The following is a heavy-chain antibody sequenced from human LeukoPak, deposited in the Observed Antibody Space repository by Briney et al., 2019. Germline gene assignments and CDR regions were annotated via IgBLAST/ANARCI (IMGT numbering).Heavy chain of an antibody. Sequence: PGGSLRLSCSASGFTFSSYAMHWVRQAPEKRLQYVSAISSDGGATYYAVSVKGRFTISRDNSKNTLYLQMSSLRAEDTAVYYCVKGREAAAGRGFDYWGQRTLVTVSS. J-gene: IGHJ4*01. CDR3: VKGREAAAGRGFDY. CDR2: ISSDGGAT. V-gene: IGHV3-64D*06. CDR1: GFTFSSYA. D-gene: IGHD6-13*01.